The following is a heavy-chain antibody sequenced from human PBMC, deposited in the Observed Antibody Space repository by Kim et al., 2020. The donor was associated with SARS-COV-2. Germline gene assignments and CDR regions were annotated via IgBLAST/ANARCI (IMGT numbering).Heavy chain of an antibody. J-gene: IGHJ4*02. V-gene: IGHV4-59*08. CDR2: IYYSGST. CDR1: GGSISSYY. Sequence: SETLSLTCTVSGGSISSYYWSWIRQPPGKGLEWIGYIYYSGSTNYNPSLKSRVTISVDTSKNQFSLKLSSVTAADTAVYYCARYTYYYDSSGYWARYFDYWGQGTLVTVSS. CDR3: ARYTYYYDSSGYWARYFDY. D-gene: IGHD3-22*01.